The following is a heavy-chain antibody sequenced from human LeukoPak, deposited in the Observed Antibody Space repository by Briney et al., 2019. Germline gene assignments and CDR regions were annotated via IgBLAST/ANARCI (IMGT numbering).Heavy chain of an antibody. J-gene: IGHJ3*02. D-gene: IGHD3-22*01. CDR2: ISYDGSIN. V-gene: IGHV3-30-3*01. CDR3: YTYYYDSSGNDAFDI. Sequence: GRSLRLSCAASGFTFSTYAMHWVRQAPGKGLEWVAVISYDGSINYYSDSVKGRFTISRDNSKNTLYLQMNSLRAEDTAVYYCYTYYYDSSGNDAFDIWGQGTMVTVSS. CDR1: GFTFSTYA.